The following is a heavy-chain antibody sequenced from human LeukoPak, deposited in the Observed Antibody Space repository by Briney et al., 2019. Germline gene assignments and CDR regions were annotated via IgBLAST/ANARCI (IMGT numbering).Heavy chain of an antibody. CDR1: GGSISSYY. CDR3: ARDTSIFGVVNGVGAFDI. V-gene: IGHV4-59*01. D-gene: IGHD3-3*01. J-gene: IGHJ3*02. CDR2: IYYSGST. Sequence: SETLSLTCTVSGGSISSYYWSWIRQPPGKGLEWIGYIYYSGSTNYNPSLKSRVTISVDTSKNQFSLKLSSVTAAGTAVYYCARDTSIFGVVNGVGAFDIWGQGTMVTVSS.